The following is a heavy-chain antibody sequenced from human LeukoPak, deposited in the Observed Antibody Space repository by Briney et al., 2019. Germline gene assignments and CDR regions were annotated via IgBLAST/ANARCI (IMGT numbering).Heavy chain of an antibody. J-gene: IGHJ4*02. Sequence: GESLKISCQGSDYSFTNYWIAWVRQMPGKGLEWMGIIYPGDSDTRYSPSFQGQVIISADKSISTAYLQWSSLKASDTAMYYCARHRSSWSEFDYWGQGTLVTVSS. CDR3: ARHRSSWSEFDY. V-gene: IGHV5-51*01. CDR2: IYPGDSDT. CDR1: DYSFTNYW. D-gene: IGHD6-13*01.